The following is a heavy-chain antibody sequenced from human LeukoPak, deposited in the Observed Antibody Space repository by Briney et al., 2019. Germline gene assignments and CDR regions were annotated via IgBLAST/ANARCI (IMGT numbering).Heavy chain of an antibody. CDR1: GYTLTELS. Sequence: ASVKVSCKVSGYTLTELSMHWVRQAPGKGLEWRGGFDPEDGETIYAQKFKGRGTMTEDTSTDTAYMELSSLRSEDTAVYYCATASSDSSGYYYYYYYMDVWGKGTTVTVSS. V-gene: IGHV1-24*01. D-gene: IGHD3-22*01. J-gene: IGHJ6*03. CDR3: ATASSDSSGYYYYYYYMDV. CDR2: FDPEDGET.